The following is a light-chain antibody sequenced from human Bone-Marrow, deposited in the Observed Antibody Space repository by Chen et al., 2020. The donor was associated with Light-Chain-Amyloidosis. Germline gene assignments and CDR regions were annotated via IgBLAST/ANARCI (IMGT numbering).Light chain of an antibody. Sequence: SYVLTQPSSVSVVPGQTATIACGGNNIGSTSVHWYQQTPGQAPPLVVYDDSDRPSGIPERLSGSNSGNTATLTISRVEAGDEADYYCQVWDRSSDRPVFGGGTKLTVL. CDR3: QVWDRSSDRPV. J-gene: IGLJ3*02. CDR1: NIGSTS. V-gene: IGLV3-21*02. CDR2: DDS.